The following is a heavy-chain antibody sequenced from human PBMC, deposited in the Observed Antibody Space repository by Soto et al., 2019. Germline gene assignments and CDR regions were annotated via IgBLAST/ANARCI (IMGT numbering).Heavy chain of an antibody. CDR3: ARGMYGSRNYYIGDAFDM. J-gene: IGHJ3*02. D-gene: IGHD3-10*01. CDR2: IYRGGDT. Sequence: EVQLVESGGNLIQPGGSLRLSCAVSGFTVSYNYMNWVRQAPGKGLEWVSVIYRGGDTFYADSVKGRFTISRDNSKNTLYRQMNRLRAEDTAVYYCARGMYGSRNYYIGDAFDMWGQGTMVTVSS. CDR1: GFTVSYNY. V-gene: IGHV3-53*01.